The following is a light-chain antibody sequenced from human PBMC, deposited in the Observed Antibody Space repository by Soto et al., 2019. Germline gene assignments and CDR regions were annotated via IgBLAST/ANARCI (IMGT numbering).Light chain of an antibody. J-gene: IGKJ4*01. CDR2: GAF. CDR3: HQYDRWPLS. CDR1: ESVKTN. Sequence: EIVMTQSPATLSVSPGETATLSCSASESVKTNLAWYQQKPGQAPRLLIYGAFTRAAGIPFRFSGSASGTEFTLTISSLQSEDFAFYYCHQYDRWPLSLGGGTKVEIK. V-gene: IGKV3-15*01.